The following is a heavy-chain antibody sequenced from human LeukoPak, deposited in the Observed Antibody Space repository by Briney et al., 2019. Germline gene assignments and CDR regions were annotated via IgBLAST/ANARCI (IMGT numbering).Heavy chain of an antibody. Sequence: GGSLRLSCAASGFTVSSNYMSWVRQAPGKGLEWVSVIYSGVSTYYADSVKGRFTISRDNSKNTLYLQMNSLRAEDTAVYYCAREAPSGYDYLDYWGQGTLVTVSS. D-gene: IGHD5-12*01. CDR3: AREAPSGYDYLDY. V-gene: IGHV3-53*01. J-gene: IGHJ4*02. CDR2: IYSGVST. CDR1: GFTVSSNY.